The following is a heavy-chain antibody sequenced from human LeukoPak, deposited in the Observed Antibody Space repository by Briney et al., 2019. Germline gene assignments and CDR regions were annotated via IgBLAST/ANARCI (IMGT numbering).Heavy chain of an antibody. CDR3: AKDQNYDILTGCDY. CDR1: GFTFRNYV. CDR2: ISYDGSSK. J-gene: IGHJ4*02. D-gene: IGHD3-9*01. V-gene: IGHV3-30*18. Sequence: GGSLRLSCAASGFTFRNYVIHWVRQAPGKGLEWVAVISYDGSSKYYADSVKGRFTISRDNSKNTLYLQMNSLRAEDTAVYYCAKDQNYDILTGCDYWGQGTLVTVSS.